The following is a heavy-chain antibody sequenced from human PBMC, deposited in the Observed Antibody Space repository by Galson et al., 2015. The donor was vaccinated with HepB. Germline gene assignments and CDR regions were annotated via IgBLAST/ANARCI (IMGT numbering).Heavy chain of an antibody. CDR3: ARDMRRWGDGYNLLSSNWFDP. V-gene: IGHV1-69*04. D-gene: IGHD5-24*01. CDR1: GGTFSSYT. J-gene: IGHJ5*02. CDR2: IIPILGIA. Sequence: SVKVSCKASGGTFSSYTISWVRQAPGQGLEWMGRIIPILGIANYAQKFQGRVTITADKSTSTAYMELSSLRSEDTAVYYCARDMRRWGDGYNLLSSNWFDPWGQGTLVTVSS.